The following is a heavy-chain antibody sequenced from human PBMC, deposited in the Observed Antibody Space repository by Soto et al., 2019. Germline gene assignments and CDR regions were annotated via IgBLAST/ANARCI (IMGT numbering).Heavy chain of an antibody. Sequence: QLQLQESGPGLVKPSETLSLTCTVSGGSISSSSYYWGWIRQPPGKGLEWIGSIYYSGSTYYNPSLKSRVTISVDTSKNQFSLKLSSVTAADTAVYYCARHENRGNVVVVAATVNWFDPWGQGTLVTVSS. CDR3: ARHENRGNVVVVAATVNWFDP. CDR1: GGSISSSSYY. V-gene: IGHV4-39*01. J-gene: IGHJ5*02. CDR2: IYYSGST. D-gene: IGHD2-15*01.